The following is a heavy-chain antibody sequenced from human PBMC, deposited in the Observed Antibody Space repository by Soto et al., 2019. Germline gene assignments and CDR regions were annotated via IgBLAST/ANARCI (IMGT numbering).Heavy chain of an antibody. Sequence: GGSLRLSCAASGFTFSSYAMHWVRQAPGKGLEWVAVISYDGSNKYYADSVKGRFTISRDNSKNTLYLQMNSLRPEDTAVYHCARPLYSSSSGSISPFDYWGQGTLVTVSS. CDR2: ISYDGSNK. J-gene: IGHJ4*02. V-gene: IGHV3-30-3*01. D-gene: IGHD6-6*01. CDR3: ARPLYSSSSGSISPFDY. CDR1: GFTFSSYA.